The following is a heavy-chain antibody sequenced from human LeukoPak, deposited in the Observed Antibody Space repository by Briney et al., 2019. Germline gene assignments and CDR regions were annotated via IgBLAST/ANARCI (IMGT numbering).Heavy chain of an antibody. Sequence: PGGSLRLSCVASGLKFRNYGMHWVRQAPGKGLEWVTFIWYDGSHQYYIDSVKGRFTISRDNSKNTLYLQMNSLRAEDTAVYYCARDDTTVHAFDIWGQGTMVTVSS. J-gene: IGHJ3*02. CDR2: IWYDGSHQ. D-gene: IGHD1-1*01. V-gene: IGHV3-33*01. CDR1: GLKFRNYG. CDR3: ARDDTTVHAFDI.